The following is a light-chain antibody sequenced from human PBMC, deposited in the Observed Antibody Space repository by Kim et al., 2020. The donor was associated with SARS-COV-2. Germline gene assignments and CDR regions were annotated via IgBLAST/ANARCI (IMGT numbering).Light chain of an antibody. CDR2: GAS. Sequence: EIVLTQSPGTLSLSPGERATLSCRASQSVSNNYLAWYQQRPGQATRLLIYGASSRATGIPDRFSGSGSGTDFTLTISRLEPEDFAVYYCQQYGSSPYTFGQGTKLEI. CDR3: QQYGSSPYT. CDR1: QSVSNNY. V-gene: IGKV3-20*01. J-gene: IGKJ2*01.